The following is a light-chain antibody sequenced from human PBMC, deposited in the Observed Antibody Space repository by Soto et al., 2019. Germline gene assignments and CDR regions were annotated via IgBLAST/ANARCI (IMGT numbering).Light chain of an antibody. J-gene: IGKJ4*01. CDR1: QSISSS. Sequence: DILMTQSPSTLSVSAGERATLSCRASQSISSSLAWYQQKPGKAPKLLIYGASTMHTGIPARFSGSGSGTEFTLTISSLQSEDFAAYYCQQDNSCKLTFGRGTKVDIK. CDR2: GAS. V-gene: IGKV3-15*01. CDR3: QQDNSCKLT.